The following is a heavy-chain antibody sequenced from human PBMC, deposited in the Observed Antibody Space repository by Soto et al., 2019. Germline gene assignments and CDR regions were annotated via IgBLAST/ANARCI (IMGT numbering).Heavy chain of an antibody. Sequence: SETLSLTCTVSGDSISSGDYYWSWIRQPPGKGLEWIGYIYYSGSTYYNPSLKSRVTISVDTSKNQFSPKLSSVTAADTAVYYCARDTVDYGDYVGFDYWGQGTLVTVSS. V-gene: IGHV4-30-4*01. CDR2: IYYSGST. D-gene: IGHD4-17*01. CDR1: GDSISSGDYY. CDR3: ARDTVDYGDYVGFDY. J-gene: IGHJ4*02.